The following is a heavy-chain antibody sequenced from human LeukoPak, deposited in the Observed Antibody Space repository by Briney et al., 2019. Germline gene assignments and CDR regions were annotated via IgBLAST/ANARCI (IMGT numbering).Heavy chain of an antibody. CDR1: GYSFTSYY. CDR3: ARERLRLPLVYGMDV. Sequence: ASVKVSCKASGYSFTSYYIHWVRQAPGQGLEWMGIINPSGGSTSYAQKFQGRVTMTRDTSTSTVYMELSSLRSEDTAVYYCARERLRLPLVYGMDVWGQGTTVTVSS. V-gene: IGHV1-46*01. CDR2: INPSGGST. J-gene: IGHJ6*02. D-gene: IGHD3-16*01.